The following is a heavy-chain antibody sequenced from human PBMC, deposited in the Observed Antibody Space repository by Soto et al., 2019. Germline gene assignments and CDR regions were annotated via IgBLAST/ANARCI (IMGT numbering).Heavy chain of an antibody. CDR2: ISSTTNYI. CDR3: ARELQMVRGVPHYGMDV. Sequence: LRLSCAASGFTFTRYSMNWVRQAPGKGLEWVSSISSTTNYIYYGDSMKGRFTISRDNAKNSLYLEMNSLRAEDTAVYYCARELQMVRGVPHYGMDVWGQGTTVTVSS. CDR1: GFTFTRYS. V-gene: IGHV3-21*06. J-gene: IGHJ6*02. D-gene: IGHD3-10*01.